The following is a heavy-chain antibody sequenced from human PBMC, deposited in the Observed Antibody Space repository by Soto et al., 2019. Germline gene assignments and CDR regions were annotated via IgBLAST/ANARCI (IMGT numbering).Heavy chain of an antibody. Sequence: VQLVESGGGVVQPGMSLRLSCAASGSTFSNYAMHWVRQAPGKGPEWVAVIWYDGSNKYYGESVKGRFSISRDNSKNTLYLDINSLRTEDTAVYYWERDGGSHGPSYFDSWGQGSLVIVSS. J-gene: IGHJ4*02. V-gene: IGHV3-33*01. CDR1: GSTFSNYA. CDR3: ERDGGSHGPSYFDS. D-gene: IGHD3-16*01. CDR2: IWYDGSNK.